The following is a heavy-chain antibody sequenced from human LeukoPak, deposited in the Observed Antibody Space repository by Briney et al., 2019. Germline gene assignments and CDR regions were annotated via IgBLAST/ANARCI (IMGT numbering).Heavy chain of an antibody. V-gene: IGHV3-30*02. J-gene: IGHJ3*02. D-gene: IGHD2-15*01. CDR2: IRYDGSNK. CDR1: GFTFSRYG. Sequence: GGSLRLSCAASGFTFSRYGMHWVRQAPGKGLEWVAFIRYDGSNKYYADSLKGRFTISRDNSKNTLYLQMNSLRAEDTAVYYCASHTGVAATFRPFDIWGQGTMVTVSS. CDR3: ASHTGVAATFRPFDI.